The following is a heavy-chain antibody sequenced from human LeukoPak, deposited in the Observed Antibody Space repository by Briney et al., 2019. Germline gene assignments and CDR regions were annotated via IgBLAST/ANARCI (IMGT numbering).Heavy chain of an antibody. Sequence: SDTLSLTCTVSGGSISSYYWSWIRQPPGKGLEWIGYIYYSGSTNYNPSLKSRVTMSVDTSKNQFSLRLSSVTAADTAVYYCAREGDSSGWYFDYWGQGTLVTVSS. V-gene: IGHV4-59*01. CDR3: AREGDSSGWYFDY. J-gene: IGHJ4*02. D-gene: IGHD6-19*01. CDR1: GGSISSYY. CDR2: IYYSGST.